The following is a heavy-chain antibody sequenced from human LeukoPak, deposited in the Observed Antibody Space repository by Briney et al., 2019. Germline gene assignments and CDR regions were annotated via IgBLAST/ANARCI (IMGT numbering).Heavy chain of an antibody. D-gene: IGHD6-13*01. Sequence: GGSLRLSCAASGFTFSSYWMSWVRQAPGKGLEWVANIKQDGSEKYYVDSVKGRFTISRDNAKNSLYLQMNSLRAEDTAVYYCARDLQSSSWGLYYYYYYYMDVWGKGTTVTVSS. CDR1: GFTFSSYW. V-gene: IGHV3-7*01. J-gene: IGHJ6*03. CDR3: ARDLQSSSWGLYYYYYYYMDV. CDR2: IKQDGSEK.